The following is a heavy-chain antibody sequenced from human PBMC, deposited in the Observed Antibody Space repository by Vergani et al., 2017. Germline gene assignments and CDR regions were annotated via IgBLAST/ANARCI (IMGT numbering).Heavy chain of an antibody. V-gene: IGHV3-30-3*01. Sequence: QVQLVQSGAEVKKPGASVKVSCKVSGYTLTELSMHWVRQAPGKGLEWVAVISYDGSNKYYADSVKGRFTISRDNSKNTLYLQMNSLRAEDTAVYYCARDPAYRVITMIVVVTTSRGQGTLVTVSS. J-gene: IGHJ4*02. CDR1: GYTLTELS. CDR3: ARDPAYRVITMIVVVTTS. D-gene: IGHD3-22*01. CDR2: ISYDGSNK.